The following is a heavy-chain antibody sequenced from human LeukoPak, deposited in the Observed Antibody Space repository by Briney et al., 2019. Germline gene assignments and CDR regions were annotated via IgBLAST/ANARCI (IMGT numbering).Heavy chain of an antibody. V-gene: IGHV3-30-3*01. CDR3: ARDVTGGLRFPEGEYFDY. CDR1: AFTLSSSA. J-gene: IGHJ4*02. Sequence: PGRSLRLSFAASAFTLSSSATHWVRQAPGKGLECGAVISFDGSIKYYAESVKGRFTISRDNSKNTLYLKMNSLRVEDPAIYSCARDVTGGLRFPEGEYFDYWGQGTLVTVSS. CDR2: ISFDGSIK. D-gene: IGHD3-3*01.